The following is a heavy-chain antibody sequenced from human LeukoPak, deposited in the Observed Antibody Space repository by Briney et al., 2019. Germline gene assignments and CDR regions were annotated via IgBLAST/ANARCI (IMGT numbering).Heavy chain of an antibody. Sequence: VGSLRLSCAASGFTFSSYGMHWVRQAPGKGLEWVAFIRYDGSNKYYADSVKGRFTISRDNSKNTLYLQMNSLRAEDTAVYYCAKGTTVTLPDFDYWGQGTLVTVSS. CDR3: AKGTTVTLPDFDY. D-gene: IGHD4-17*01. CDR1: GFTFSSYG. CDR2: IRYDGSNK. J-gene: IGHJ4*02. V-gene: IGHV3-30*02.